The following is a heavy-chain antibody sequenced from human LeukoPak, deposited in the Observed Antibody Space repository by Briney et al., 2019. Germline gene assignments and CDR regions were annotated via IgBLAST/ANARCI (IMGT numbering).Heavy chain of an antibody. J-gene: IGHJ4*02. Sequence: ASVKVSCKASGGTFSSYAISWVRQAPGQGLEWMGRIIPIFGTANYAQKFQGRVTITTDESTSTAYMELSSLGSEDTAVYYCARDSTGGGYFDYWGQGTLVTVSS. V-gene: IGHV1-69*05. CDR1: GGTFSSYA. CDR3: ARDSTGGGYFDY. D-gene: IGHD1-1*01. CDR2: IIPIFGTA.